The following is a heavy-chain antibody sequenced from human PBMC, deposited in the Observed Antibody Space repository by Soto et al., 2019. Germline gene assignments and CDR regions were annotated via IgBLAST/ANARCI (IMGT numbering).Heavy chain of an antibody. CDR2: IIPIFGTA. V-gene: IGHV1-69*12. CDR1: GGTFSSYA. D-gene: IGHD2-15*01. Sequence: QVQLVQSGAEVKKPGSSVKVSCKASGGTFSSYAISWVRQAPGQGLEWMGGIIPIFGTANYAQKFQGRVTITADASTSTAYMELSSLRSEDTAVYYCASPYCSGGSCYYYFDYWGQGTLVTVSS. J-gene: IGHJ4*02. CDR3: ASPYCSGGSCYYYFDY.